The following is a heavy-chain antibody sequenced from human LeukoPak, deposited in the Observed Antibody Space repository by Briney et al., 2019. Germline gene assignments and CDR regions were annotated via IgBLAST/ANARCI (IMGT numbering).Heavy chain of an antibody. J-gene: IGHJ6*03. D-gene: IGHD3-22*01. V-gene: IGHV4-39*01. CDR1: GGSISSSSYF. Sequence: SETLSLTCTVSGGSISSSSYFWGWIRQPPGKGLEWIGTIYYSGNTYFNPSLKSRVTISVDTSKNQFSLKLGSVTAADTAVYYCARHRGYYDSSYYFYYYYYMDVWGKGTTVTVSS. CDR2: IYYSGNT. CDR3: ARHRGYYDSSYYFYYYYYMDV.